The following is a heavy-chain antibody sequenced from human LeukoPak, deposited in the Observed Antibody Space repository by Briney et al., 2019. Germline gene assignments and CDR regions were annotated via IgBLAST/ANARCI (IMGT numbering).Heavy chain of an antibody. CDR2: INHSGST. Sequence: SETLSLTCAVYGGSFSGYYWSWIRQPPGKGLEWIGEINHSGSTNYNPSLKSRVTISVDTSKNQFSLKLSSVTAADTAVYYCARGKSVDTAMVYDYWGQGTLVTVSS. V-gene: IGHV4-34*01. D-gene: IGHD5-18*01. J-gene: IGHJ4*02. CDR1: GGSFSGYY. CDR3: ARGKSVDTAMVYDY.